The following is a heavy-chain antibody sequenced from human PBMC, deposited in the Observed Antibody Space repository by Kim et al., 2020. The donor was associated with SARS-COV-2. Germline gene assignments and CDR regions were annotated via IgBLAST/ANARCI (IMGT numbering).Heavy chain of an antibody. J-gene: IGHJ2*01. V-gene: IGHV3-23*01. CDR3: AKHLHVSSGTFYWYFDL. Sequence: GGSLRLSCAATPSNAAMSWVRQAPGKGLEWVSGIFGSGSGTYYADSVKGRFTISRDNSKNMVYLQMNNLRVDDTAVYYCAKHLHVSSGTFYWYFDLWGRGTLVTVSS. CDR2: IFGSGSGT. CDR1: PSNAA. D-gene: IGHD6-19*01.